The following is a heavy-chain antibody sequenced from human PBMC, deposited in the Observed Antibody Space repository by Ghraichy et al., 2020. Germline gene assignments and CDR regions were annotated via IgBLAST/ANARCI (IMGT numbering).Heavy chain of an antibody. CDR3: ARSSGYYLPIPTGRQFDY. V-gene: IGHV4-30-4*01. CDR1: GGSISSGDYY. D-gene: IGHD3-22*01. CDR2: IYYSGST. J-gene: IGHJ4*02. Sequence: SETLSLTCTVSGGSISSGDYYWSWIRQPPGKGLEWIGYIYYSGSTYYNPSLKSRVTISVDTSKNQFSLKLSSVTAADTAVYYCARSSGYYLPIPTGRQFDYWGQGTLVTVSS.